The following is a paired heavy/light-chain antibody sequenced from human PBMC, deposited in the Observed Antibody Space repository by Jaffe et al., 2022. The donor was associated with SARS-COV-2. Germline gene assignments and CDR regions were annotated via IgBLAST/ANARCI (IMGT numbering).Heavy chain of an antibody. Sequence: QVTLKESGPVLVKPTETLTLTCTVSGFSLSNARMGVSWIRQPPGKALEWLAHIFSNDEKSYSTSLKSRLTISKDTSKSQVVLTMTNMDPVDTATYYCARISRELRYFDWLLGWYFDLWGRGTLVTVSS. CDR2: IFSNDEK. J-gene: IGHJ2*01. CDR3: ARISRELRYFDWLLGWYFDL. D-gene: IGHD3-9*01. V-gene: IGHV2-26*01. CDR1: GFSLSNARMG.
Light chain of an antibody. CDR3: CSYAGSSTFWV. V-gene: IGLV2-23*01. J-gene: IGLJ3*02. CDR1: SSDVGSYNL. Sequence: QSALTQPASVSGSPGQSITISCTGTSSDVGSYNLVSWYQQHPGKAPKLMIYEGSKRPSGVSNRFSGSKSGNTASLTISGLQAEDEADYYCCSYAGSSTFWVFGGGTKLTVL. CDR2: EGS.